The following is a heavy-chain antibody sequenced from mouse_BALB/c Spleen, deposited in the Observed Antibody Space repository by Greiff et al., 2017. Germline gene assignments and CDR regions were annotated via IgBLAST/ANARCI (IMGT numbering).Heavy chain of an antibody. D-gene: IGHD2-2*01. CDR2: ISSGGSYT. Sequence: EVQLVESGGDLVKPGGSLKLSCAASGFTFSSYGMSWVRQTPDKRLEWVATISSGGSYTYYPDSVKGRFTISRDNAKNTLYLQMSSLKSEDTAMYYCARHPLRGYDDYAMDYWGQGTSVTVSS. V-gene: IGHV5-6*01. CDR3: ARHPLRGYDDYAMDY. CDR1: GFTFSSYG. J-gene: IGHJ4*01.